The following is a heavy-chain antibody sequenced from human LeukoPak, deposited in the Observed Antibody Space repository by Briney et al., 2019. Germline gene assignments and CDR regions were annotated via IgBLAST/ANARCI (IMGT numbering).Heavy chain of an antibody. V-gene: IGHV3-23*01. CDR2: ISGSGGST. J-gene: IGHJ4*02. D-gene: IGHD1-26*01. Sequence: GGSLRLSCAPSGFTFTRYAMSWVRQAPGKGLEWVSAISGSGGSTYYADSVKGRFTISSDNSKNTLYLQMNSLRAEDTAVYYCAKRGAEVGATVAPGDYWGQGTLVSVSS. CDR3: AKRGAEVGATVAPGDY. CDR1: GFTFTRYA.